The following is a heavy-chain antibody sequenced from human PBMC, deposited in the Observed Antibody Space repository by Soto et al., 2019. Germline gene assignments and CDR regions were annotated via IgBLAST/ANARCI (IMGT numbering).Heavy chain of an antibody. Sequence: PSETLSLTCTVSGGSISSYYWSWIRQPPGKGLEWIGYIYYSGSTNYNPSLKSRVTISVDTSKNQFSLKLSSVTAADTAVYYCARYGSGSPYWGQGTLVTVS. CDR2: IYYSGST. V-gene: IGHV4-59*01. J-gene: IGHJ4*02. CDR3: ARYGSGSPY. D-gene: IGHD3-10*01. CDR1: GGSISSYY.